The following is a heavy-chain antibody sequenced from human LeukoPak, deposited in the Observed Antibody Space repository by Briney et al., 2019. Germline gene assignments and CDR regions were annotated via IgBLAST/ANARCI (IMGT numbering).Heavy chain of an antibody. Sequence: PSETLSLTCTVSGGSISSYYWSWIRQPPGKGLEWVGYVHYSGSTYYKPSLKCRVTVSVDTSKNQFSLKVSSVTAADTAVYYCARRVGHSYGVTGAGAFDIWGQGTMVTVSS. CDR3: ARRVGHSYGVTGAGAFDI. V-gene: IGHV4-59*01. CDR2: VHYSGST. D-gene: IGHD5-18*01. J-gene: IGHJ3*02. CDR1: GGSISSYY.